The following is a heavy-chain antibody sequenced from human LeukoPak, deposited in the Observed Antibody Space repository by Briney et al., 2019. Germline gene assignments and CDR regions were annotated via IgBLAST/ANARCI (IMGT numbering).Heavy chain of an antibody. CDR1: GFTFSHYW. V-gene: IGHV3-7*01. CDR2: IRHDGSEK. Sequence: PGGSLRLSCAASGFTFSHYWMSWVRQAPGKGLEWVASIRHDGSEKHSVDSVRGRFTISRDNARNSLYLQMNGLRAEDTAVYYCARVVGSYGFSFANWGQGTLVTVSS. J-gene: IGHJ4*02. D-gene: IGHD5-18*01. CDR3: ARVVGSYGFSFAN.